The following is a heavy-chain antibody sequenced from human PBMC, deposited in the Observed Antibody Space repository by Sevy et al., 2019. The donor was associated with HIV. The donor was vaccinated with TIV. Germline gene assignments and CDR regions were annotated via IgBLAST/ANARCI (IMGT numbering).Heavy chain of an antibody. D-gene: IGHD2-15*01. J-gene: IGHJ6*02. CDR3: ARDEVVVPRPGYYGMDV. CDR1: GYTFNNYG. V-gene: IGHV1-18*01. CDR2: IRAYNGKA. Sequence: ASVKVSCKTSGYTFNNYGISWVRQAPGQGLEWMGWIRAYNGKADYAQKNLGRVAMTTDTSTSTAYMELRSLRSDDTAVYYCARDEVVVPRPGYYGMDVWGQGTTVTVSS.